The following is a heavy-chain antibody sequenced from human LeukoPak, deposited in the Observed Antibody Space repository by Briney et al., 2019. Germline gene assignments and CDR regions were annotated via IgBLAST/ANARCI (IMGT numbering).Heavy chain of an antibody. V-gene: IGHV3-48*02. D-gene: IGHD3-9*01. CDR1: GFTFSSYV. CDR2: ISTTTSTI. Sequence: GGSLRLPCAASGFTFSSYVMNWVRQAPGKGLEWVSYISTTTSTIYYADSVKGRFTISRDNAKNSLYLQMNSLRDEDTAVYYCARNHFEDYWGQGTLVTVSS. J-gene: IGHJ4*02. CDR3: ARNHFEDY.